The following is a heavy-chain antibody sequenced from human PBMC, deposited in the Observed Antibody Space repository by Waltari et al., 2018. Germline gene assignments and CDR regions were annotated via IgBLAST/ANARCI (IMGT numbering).Heavy chain of an antibody. CDR1: GGSFSGYY. CDR3: ARGPLRITMIVVALQPYYFDY. Sequence: QVQLQQWGAGLLKPSETLSLTCAVYGGSFSGYYWSWIRQPPGKGLVWIGEINHSGSTNYNPSLKSRVTISVDTSKNQFSLKLSSVTAADTAVYYCARGPLRITMIVVALQPYYFDYWGQGTLVTVSS. CDR2: INHSGST. D-gene: IGHD3-22*01. V-gene: IGHV4-34*01. J-gene: IGHJ4*02.